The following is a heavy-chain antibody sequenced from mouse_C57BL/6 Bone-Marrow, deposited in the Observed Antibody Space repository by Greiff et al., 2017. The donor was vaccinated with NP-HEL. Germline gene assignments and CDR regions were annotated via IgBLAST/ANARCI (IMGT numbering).Heavy chain of an antibody. CDR1: GYTFTSYG. D-gene: IGHD3-3*01. J-gene: IGHJ2*01. CDR3: ARGGLGYFDY. CDR2: IYPRSGNT. Sequence: QVQLKESGAELARPGASVKLSCKASGYTFTSYGISWVKQRTGQGLEWIGEIYPRSGNTYYNEKFKGKATLTADKSSSTAYMELRSLTSEDSAVYFCARGGLGYFDYWGQGTTLTVSS. V-gene: IGHV1-81*01.